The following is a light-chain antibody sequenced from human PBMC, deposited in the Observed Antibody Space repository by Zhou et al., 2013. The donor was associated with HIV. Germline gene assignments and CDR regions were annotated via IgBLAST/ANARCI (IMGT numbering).Light chain of an antibody. V-gene: IGKV1-8*01. J-gene: IGKJ2*01. CDR1: QGISSY. Sequence: AIRMTQSPSSFSASTGDRVTITCRASQGISSYLAWYQQKPGKAPKLLIYGASSLQSGVLSRFSGSGFGTDFTLTINRLHPEDFATYYCQQANRFPQTFGQGTKVEIK. CDR3: QQANRFPQT. CDR2: GAS.